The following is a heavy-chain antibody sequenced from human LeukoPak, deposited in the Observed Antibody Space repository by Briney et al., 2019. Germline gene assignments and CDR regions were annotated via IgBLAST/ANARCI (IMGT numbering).Heavy chain of an antibody. D-gene: IGHD2-15*01. J-gene: IGHJ4*02. CDR2: IYPGDSNT. CDR1: GYTFTNYW. CDR3: ARSPGYCSGGNCYSDY. V-gene: IGHV5-51*01. Sequence: GESLKISCQGSGYTFTNYWIGWVRQTPGKGLEWMGIIYPGDSNTRYSPSFQGQVTISADKSINTAYLQWSSLKASDTAVYYCARSPGYCSGGNCYSDYWGQGTLVTVSS.